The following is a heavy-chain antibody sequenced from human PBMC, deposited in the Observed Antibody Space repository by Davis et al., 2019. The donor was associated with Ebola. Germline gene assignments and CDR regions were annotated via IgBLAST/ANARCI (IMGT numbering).Heavy chain of an antibody. J-gene: IGHJ6*02. CDR1: GVSISNYY. CDR3: ARGRGDYSISWYSYYNGQDV. D-gene: IGHD3-10*01. Sequence: PSETLSLTCTVSGVSISNYYWSWIRQPPGKGLEWIGHIYYSGNPKYNPSLKSRVSISLDMSEKQFSLRLTSVTTADTAVYYCARGRGDYSISWYSYYNGQDVWGQGTTVTVSS. V-gene: IGHV4-59*13. CDR2: IYYSGNP.